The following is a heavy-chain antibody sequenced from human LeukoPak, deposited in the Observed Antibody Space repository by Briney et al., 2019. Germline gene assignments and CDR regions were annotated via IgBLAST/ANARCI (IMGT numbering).Heavy chain of an antibody. CDR3: AKTPGGVVVPAAGYCTNGVCDPNAFDI. J-gene: IGHJ3*02. CDR1: GFTFDDYA. D-gene: IGHD2-8*01. Sequence: GGSLRLSCAASGFTFDDYAMHGVRQAPGRGREGVSGMSWNRCSIGYADSVKGRFTIARDNAKNSLYLQVNSLRGEDTALYSCAKTPGGVVVPAAGYCTNGVCDPNAFDIWGQGTMVTVSS. V-gene: IGHV3-9*01. CDR2: MSWNRCSI.